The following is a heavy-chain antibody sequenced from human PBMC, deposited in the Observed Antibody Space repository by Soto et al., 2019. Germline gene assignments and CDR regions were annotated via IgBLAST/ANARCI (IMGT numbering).Heavy chain of an antibody. Sequence: GASVKVSCKASGYTFTSYGISWVRQAPGQGLAWMGWISAYNGNTNYAQKLQGRVTMTTDTYKSTAYMELRSLRSDDTAVYYGARDQRLGELSLLYFYYYYYGMDVWGQGTTVTVSS. CDR1: GYTFTSYG. CDR2: ISAYNGNT. J-gene: IGHJ6*02. V-gene: IGHV1-18*01. CDR3: ARDQRLGELSLLYFYYYYYGMDV. D-gene: IGHD3-16*02.